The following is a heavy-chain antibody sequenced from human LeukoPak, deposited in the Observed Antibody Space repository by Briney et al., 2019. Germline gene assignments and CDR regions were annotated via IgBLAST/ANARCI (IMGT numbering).Heavy chain of an antibody. CDR2: IYHTGNA. V-gene: IGHV4-31*03. J-gene: IGHJ4*02. D-gene: IGHD6-13*01. CDR1: GGSISSAGYF. Sequence: SETLSLTCTVSGGSISSAGYFWSWIRQHPGKGLEWIGYIYHTGNAFYNPSLRGRVTIIVDTSTNRFSLKLISVTAADTAVYYCARMYSSNWYLFDYWGQGTLVTVSS. CDR3: ARMYSSNWYLFDY.